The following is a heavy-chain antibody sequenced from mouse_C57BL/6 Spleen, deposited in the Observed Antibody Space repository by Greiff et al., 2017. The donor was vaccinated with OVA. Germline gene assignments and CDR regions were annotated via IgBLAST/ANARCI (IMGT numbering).Heavy chain of an antibody. CDR3: VRHEIYDGYYGGYFDV. D-gene: IGHD2-3*01. CDR1: GFSFNTYA. Sequence: EVKVVESGGGLVQPKGSLKLSCAASGFSFNTYAMNWVRQAPGKGLEWVARIRSKSNNYATYYADSVKDRFTISRDDSESMLYLQMNNLKTEDTAMYYCVRHEIYDGYYGGYFDVWGTGTTVTVSS. J-gene: IGHJ1*03. CDR2: IRSKSNNYAT. V-gene: IGHV10-1*01.